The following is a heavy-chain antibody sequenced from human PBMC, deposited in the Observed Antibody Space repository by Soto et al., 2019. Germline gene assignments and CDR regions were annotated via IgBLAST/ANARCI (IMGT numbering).Heavy chain of an antibody. CDR1: GFTFNSYW. CDR2: INGDGSTT. D-gene: IGHD3-10*01. V-gene: IGHV3-74*01. Sequence: EVQRVESGGGLVQPGGSLRLSCAASGFTFNSYWIHWVRQAPGEGLVWVSRINGDGSTTNYADSVKGRFASSRDNAKNTLYLQMNSLRAEDTAVYYCARGGSGAFYLDSWGQGTLVTVSS. J-gene: IGHJ4*02. CDR3: ARGGSGAFYLDS.